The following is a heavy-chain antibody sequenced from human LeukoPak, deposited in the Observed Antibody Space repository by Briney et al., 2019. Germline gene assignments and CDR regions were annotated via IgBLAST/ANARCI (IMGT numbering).Heavy chain of an antibody. V-gene: IGHV1-69*13. J-gene: IGHJ1*01. CDR3: GYYGDVIPGAEYFEH. Sequence: ASVKLSCKATGGTFSCYSINLVRQAPGQGLEWMGGIIPIFGTANYAQKFQGRVTITADESTSTAYMELSSLRSEDTAVYYCGYYGDVIPGAEYFEHWGQGTLVTVSS. CDR1: GGTFSCYS. CDR2: IIPIFGTA. D-gene: IGHD3-16*01.